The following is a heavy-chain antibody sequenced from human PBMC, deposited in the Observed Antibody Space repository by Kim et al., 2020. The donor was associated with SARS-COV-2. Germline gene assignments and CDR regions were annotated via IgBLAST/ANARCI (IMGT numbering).Heavy chain of an antibody. CDR3: ARGSGSFTFFG. Sequence: SETLSLTCTVSGYSISSGYYWGWIRQPPGKGLEWIGSIYHSGSTYYNPSLKSRVTISVDTSKNQFSLKLSSVTAADTAVYYCARGSGSFTFFGWGQGTLVTVSS. CDR1: GYSISSGYY. CDR2: IYHSGST. J-gene: IGHJ4*02. V-gene: IGHV4-38-2*02. D-gene: IGHD1-26*01.